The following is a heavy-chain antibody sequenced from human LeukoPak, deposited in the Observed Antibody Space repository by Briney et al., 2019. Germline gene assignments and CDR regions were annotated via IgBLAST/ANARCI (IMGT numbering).Heavy chain of an antibody. D-gene: IGHD3-3*01. V-gene: IGHV4-4*07. J-gene: IGHJ6*03. CDR2: IYTSGST. Sequence: SETLSLTCTVSGGSISSYYWSWIRQPAGKGLEWIGRIYTSGSTNYNPSLKSRVTMSVDTSKNQFSLKLSSVTAADTAVYYCASGTITIFGVVSPEHYYYYMDVWGKGTTVTVS. CDR3: ASGTITIFGVVSPEHYYYYMDV. CDR1: GGSISSYY.